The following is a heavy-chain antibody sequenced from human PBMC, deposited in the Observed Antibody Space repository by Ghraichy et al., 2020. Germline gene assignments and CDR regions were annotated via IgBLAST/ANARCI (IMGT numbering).Heavy chain of an antibody. Sequence: SETLSLTCAVYGGSFSGYYWSWIRQPPGKGLEWIGEINHSGSTNYNPSLKSRVTISVDTSKNQFSLKLSSVTAADTAVYYCAGVGYCSSTSCAHIDYWGQGTLVTVSS. CDR3: AGVGYCSSTSCAHIDY. CDR1: GGSFSGYY. V-gene: IGHV4-34*01. D-gene: IGHD2-2*03. J-gene: IGHJ4*02. CDR2: INHSGST.